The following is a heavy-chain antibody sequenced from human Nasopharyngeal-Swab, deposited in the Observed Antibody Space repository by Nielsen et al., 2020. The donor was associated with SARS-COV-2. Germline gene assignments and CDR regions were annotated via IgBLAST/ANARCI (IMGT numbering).Heavy chain of an antibody. CDR1: GFTFSSYS. Sequence: GESLKISCAASGFTFSSYSMNWVRQPPGKGLEWVSSISSSSSYIYYADSVKGRFTISRDNAKNSLYLQMNSLRAEDTAVYYCAVSSWQDFDPWGQGTLVTVSS. J-gene: IGHJ5*02. V-gene: IGHV3-21*01. CDR3: AVSSWQDFDP. D-gene: IGHD6-13*01. CDR2: ISSSSSYI.